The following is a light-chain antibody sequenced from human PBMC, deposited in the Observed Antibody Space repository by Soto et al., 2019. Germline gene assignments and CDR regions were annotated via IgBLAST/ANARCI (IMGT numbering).Light chain of an antibody. CDR1: SSDVGAHDF. J-gene: IGLJ2*01. Sequence: QSALTQPASVSGSPGQSITISCSGTSSDVGAHDFVSWYQHHPDKAPKVIIFEVTKRPSGVSNXFSGSKTGNTASLTISGXXXEXXXDYYCNSYTLSRTVIFGGGTKLTVL. V-gene: IGLV2-14*01. CDR2: EVT. CDR3: NSYTLSRTVI.